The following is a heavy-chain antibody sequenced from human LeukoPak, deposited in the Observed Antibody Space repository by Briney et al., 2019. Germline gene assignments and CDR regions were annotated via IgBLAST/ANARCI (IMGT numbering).Heavy chain of an antibody. V-gene: IGHV4-38-2*02. J-gene: IGHJ5*02. Sequence: KPSETLSLTCTVSGYSISSGYYWGWIRQPPGKGLERTGSIYHSGSTYYNPSLSSRLTVSVDTSKNQFPLKLSSVTAADTAVYYCARGPGYYSSASCYVDLPFSLFAPGGQAPLVTVSA. CDR3: ARGPGYYSSASCYVDLPFSLFAP. CDR2: IYHSGST. CDR1: GYSISSGYY. D-gene: IGHD2-2*01.